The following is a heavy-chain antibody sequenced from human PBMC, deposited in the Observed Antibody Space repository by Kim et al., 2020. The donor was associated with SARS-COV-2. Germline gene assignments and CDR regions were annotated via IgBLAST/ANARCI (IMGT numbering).Heavy chain of an antibody. CDR1: GFTFTSSA. D-gene: IGHD3-9*01. Sequence: SVKVSCKASGFTFTSSAVQWVRQARGQRLEWIGWIVVGSGNTNYAQKFQERVTITRDMSTSTAYMELSSLRSEDTAVYYCAAILGHYDILTGYSAVWGQGTTVTVSS. CDR3: AAILGHYDILTGYSAV. J-gene: IGHJ6*02. V-gene: IGHV1-58*01. CDR2: IVVGSGNT.